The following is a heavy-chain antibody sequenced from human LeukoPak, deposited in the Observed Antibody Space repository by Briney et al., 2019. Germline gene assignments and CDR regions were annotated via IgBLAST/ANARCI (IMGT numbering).Heavy chain of an antibody. V-gene: IGHV4-30-4*01. CDR3: ARALRGYGDYAPPVDY. Sequence: PSETLYLTCTVSGGSISSGDYYWSWIRQPPGKGLEWIGYIYYSGSTYYNPSLKSRVTISVDTSKNQFSLKLSSVTAADTAVYYCARALRGYGDYAPPVDYWGQGTLVTVSS. CDR2: IYYSGST. D-gene: IGHD4-17*01. J-gene: IGHJ4*02. CDR1: GGSISSGDYY.